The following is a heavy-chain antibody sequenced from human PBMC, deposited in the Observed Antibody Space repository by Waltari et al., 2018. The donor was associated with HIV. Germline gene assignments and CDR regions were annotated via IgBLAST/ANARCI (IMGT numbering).Heavy chain of an antibody. Sequence: QVQLEESGGGVVQSGRSLRLTCVASGFNFSTFGMHWVRQAPGKGLDGGAILSYDGHNKQYADSVKGRFTLSRDNANSTLFLQMSSLRPDDTAVYYCAKDLVTRGFFYFYGMHVWGQGTTVTVSS. V-gene: IGHV3-30*18. J-gene: IGHJ6*02. CDR3: AKDLVTRGFFYFYGMHV. CDR2: LSYDGHNK. CDR1: GFNFSTFG. D-gene: IGHD3-10*01.